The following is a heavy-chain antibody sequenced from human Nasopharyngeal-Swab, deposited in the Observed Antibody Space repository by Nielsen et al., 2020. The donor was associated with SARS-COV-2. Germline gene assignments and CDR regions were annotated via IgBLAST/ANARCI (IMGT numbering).Heavy chain of an antibody. V-gene: IGHV1-69*01. CDR2: IIPIFGTA. CDR3: ASGYYYDSSGPQYGMDV. Sequence: WARQAPGQGLEWMGGIIPIFGTANYAQKFQGRVTITADESTSTAYMELSSLRSEDTAVYYCASGYYYDSSGPQYGMDVWGQGTTVTVSS. D-gene: IGHD3-22*01. J-gene: IGHJ6*02.